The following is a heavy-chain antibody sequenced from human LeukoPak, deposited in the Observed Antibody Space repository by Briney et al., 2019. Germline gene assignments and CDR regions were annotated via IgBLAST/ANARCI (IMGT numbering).Heavy chain of an antibody. J-gene: IGHJ4*02. D-gene: IGHD1-1*01. CDR2: ISSSSSSI. CDR3: AKSPWNGKFRAYFDY. Sequence: GGSLRLSCAASGFTFSSYSMNWVRQAPGKGLEWVSYISSSSSSIYYADSVEGRFTISRDNSKNTLYLQMNSLRAEDTAVYYCAKSPWNGKFRAYFDYWGQGTLVTVSS. CDR1: GFTFSSYS. V-gene: IGHV3-48*01.